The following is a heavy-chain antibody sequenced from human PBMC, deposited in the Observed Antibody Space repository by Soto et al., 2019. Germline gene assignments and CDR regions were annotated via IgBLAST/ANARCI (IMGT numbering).Heavy chain of an antibody. CDR2: INPNSGGT. Sequence: GASVKVSCKASGYTFTGYYMHWVRQAPGQGLEWMGWINPNSGGTNYAQKLQGWVTMTRDTSISTAYMELSRLRSDDTAVYYCARDRSPYYYDSSGYYDYWGQGTLVTVSS. V-gene: IGHV1-2*04. CDR1: GYTFTGYY. J-gene: IGHJ4*02. D-gene: IGHD3-22*01. CDR3: ARDRSPYYYDSSGYYDY.